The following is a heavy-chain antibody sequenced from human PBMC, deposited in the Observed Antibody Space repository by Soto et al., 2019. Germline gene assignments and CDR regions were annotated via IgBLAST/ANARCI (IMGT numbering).Heavy chain of an antibody. CDR1: GCSISPYY. V-gene: IGHV4-59*01. CDR3: ARDRLASTGWPEA. J-gene: IGHJ5*02. D-gene: IGHD3-3*02. Sequence: SETLSLTCTVSGCSISPYYWSWFRQPPGKGLEWIGYISYTGSTNYNPSLKSRVTMSVDTSKNQFSLRLSSVTAADTAVYYCARDRLASTGWPEAWGQGTLVTVSS. CDR2: ISYTGST.